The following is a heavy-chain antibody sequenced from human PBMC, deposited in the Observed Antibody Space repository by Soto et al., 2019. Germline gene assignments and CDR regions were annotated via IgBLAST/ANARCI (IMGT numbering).Heavy chain of an antibody. D-gene: IGHD2-21*01. CDR1: GFTFSTSW. V-gene: IGHV3-74*01. CDR2: ISPDGSST. Sequence: EVQLVESGGALVQPGGPLRLSCEASGFTFSTSWMNWVRQPPGKGLVWVSRISPDGSSTSYADSVKGRFTISRDNAKNTLDLQMTSLRAEDTAVYFCASLESALPVVPVVVQVFWGRGTLVTVSS. CDR3: ASLESALPVVPVVVQVF. J-gene: IGHJ4*02.